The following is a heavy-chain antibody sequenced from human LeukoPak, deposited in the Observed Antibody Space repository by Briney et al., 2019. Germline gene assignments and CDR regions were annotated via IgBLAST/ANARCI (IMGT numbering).Heavy chain of an antibody. CDR1: GGSISSYY. D-gene: IGHD3-22*01. CDR3: ARDPYDSSGYHAFDL. CDR2: IYYSGST. J-gene: IGHJ3*01. V-gene: IGHV4-59*01. Sequence: SETLSLTCTVSGGSISSYYWSWIRQPPGKGLEWIGCIYYSGSTNYNPSLKSRVTISVDTSKNQFSLKLSSVTAADTAVYYCARDPYDSSGYHAFDLWGQGTMVTVSS.